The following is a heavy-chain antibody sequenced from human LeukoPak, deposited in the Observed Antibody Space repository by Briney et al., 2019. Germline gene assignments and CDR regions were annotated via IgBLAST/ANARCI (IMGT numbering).Heavy chain of an antibody. CDR3: AREYCSSTSCPAY. CDR2: IIPILGIA. D-gene: IGHD2-2*01. J-gene: IGHJ4*02. V-gene: IGHV1-69*04. Sequence: ASVTVSCKASGYTFTSYAISWVRQAPGQGLEWMGRIIPILGIANYAQTFQGRVTITADKSTSTAYMELSSLRSEDTAVYYCAREYCSSTSCPAYWGQGTLVTVSS. CDR1: GYTFTSYA.